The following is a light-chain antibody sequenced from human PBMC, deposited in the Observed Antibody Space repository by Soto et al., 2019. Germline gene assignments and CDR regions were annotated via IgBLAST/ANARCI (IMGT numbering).Light chain of an antibody. J-gene: IGLJ1*01. CDR2: DVS. Sequence: QSALAQPASVSGSLGQSVTISCTGTSSDVGGYDFVSWYQQHPGKVPKLLIYDVSNRPSGVSDRFSGSRFGNTASLTISGLQAEDEGDYYCCSYAGRYTYVFGTGTKLTVL. V-gene: IGLV2-14*03. CDR1: SSDVGGYDF. CDR3: CSYAGRYTYV.